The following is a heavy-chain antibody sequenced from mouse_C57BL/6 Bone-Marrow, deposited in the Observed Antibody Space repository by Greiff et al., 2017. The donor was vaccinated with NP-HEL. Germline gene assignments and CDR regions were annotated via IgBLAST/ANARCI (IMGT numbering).Heavy chain of an antibody. CDR1: GFTFSDYG. CDR3: ARGYDGY. CDR2: ISSGSSTI. Sequence: EVMLVESGGGLVKPGGSLKLSCAASGFTFSDYGMHWVRQAPEKGLEWVAYISSGSSTIYYADTVKGRFTISRDNAKNTLFLQTTRLRSEDTAMYYCARGYDGYWGKGTTLTVSS. V-gene: IGHV5-17*01. D-gene: IGHD2-2*01. J-gene: IGHJ2*01.